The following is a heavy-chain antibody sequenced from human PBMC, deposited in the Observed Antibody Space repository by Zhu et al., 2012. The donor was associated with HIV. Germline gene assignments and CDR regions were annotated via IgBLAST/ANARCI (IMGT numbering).Heavy chain of an antibody. V-gene: IGHV4-38-2*01. CDR3: ASGGGGYCSGGSCYPFDY. Sequence: QVQLQESGPGLVKPSETLSLTCAVSGYSISSGYYWGWIRQPPGKGLEWIGNIYHSGSTNYNPSLKSRVTISVDTSKNQFSLKLSSVTAADTAVYYCASGGGGYCSGGSCYPFDYVGPGNPGHRLL. D-gene: IGHD2-15*01. CDR1: GYSISSGYY. CDR2: IYHSGST. J-gene: IGHJ4*02.